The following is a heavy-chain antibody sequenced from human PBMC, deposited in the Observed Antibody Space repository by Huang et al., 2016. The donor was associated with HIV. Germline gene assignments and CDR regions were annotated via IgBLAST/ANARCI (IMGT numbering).Heavy chain of an antibody. Sequence: QVQLRQWGAGLVKPSETLSLTCAVYGGSFSGYYWTWIRQSPGKGLEWIGEIKHIGKTNYQPSLKSRVTSSKDTAKNQFSLQLTSMSAADTGVYFCAREKAADSAWYGVYYFDYWGEGALVTVTS. D-gene: IGHD6-19*01. CDR1: GGSFSGYY. J-gene: IGHJ4*02. CDR2: IKHIGKT. V-gene: IGHV4-34*01. CDR3: AREKAADSAWYGVYYFDY.